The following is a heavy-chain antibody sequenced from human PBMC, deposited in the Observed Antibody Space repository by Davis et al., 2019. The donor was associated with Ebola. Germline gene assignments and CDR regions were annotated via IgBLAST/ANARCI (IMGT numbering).Heavy chain of an antibody. V-gene: IGHV4-34*01. D-gene: IGHD2-21*01. J-gene: IGHJ6*02. CDR1: SCSFSGYY. CDR3: ARGDWLYYYGMDV. CDR2: IYHSGST. Sequence: SETLSLTCAVYSCSFSGYYWSWIRQPPGKGLEWIGEIYHSGSTNYNPSLKSRVTISVDTSKNQFSLKLSSVTAADTAVYYCARGDWLYYYGMDVWGQGTTVTVSS.